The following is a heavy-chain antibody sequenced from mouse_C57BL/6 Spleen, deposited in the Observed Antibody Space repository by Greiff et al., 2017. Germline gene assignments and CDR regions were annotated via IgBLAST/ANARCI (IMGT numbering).Heavy chain of an antibody. CDR2: IYPGSGST. CDR3: AGGGDY. CDR1: GYTFTSYW. J-gene: IGHJ2*01. Sequence: QVQLQQPGAELVKPGASVKMSCKASGYTFTSYWITWVKQRPGQGLEWIGDIYPGSGSTNYNEKFKSKATLTVETSSSTAYMQLSSLTSEDSAVYYCAGGGDYWGQGTTLTVSS. V-gene: IGHV1-55*01.